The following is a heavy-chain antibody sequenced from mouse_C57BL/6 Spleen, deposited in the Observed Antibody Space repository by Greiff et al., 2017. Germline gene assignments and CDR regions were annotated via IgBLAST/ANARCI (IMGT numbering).Heavy chain of an antibody. CDR2: IDTSDSYT. V-gene: IGHV1-69*01. Sequence: VQLQQPGAELVMPGASVKLSCKASGYTFTGYWMHWVQQRPGQGLEWIGEIDTSDSYTNYKHKFKGKSTMTVDKSSSTAYMQLSSLTSEDSAVYYCARYGSSSYYAMDYWGQGTSVTVSS. D-gene: IGHD1-1*01. J-gene: IGHJ4*01. CDR1: GYTFTGYW. CDR3: ARYGSSSYYAMDY.